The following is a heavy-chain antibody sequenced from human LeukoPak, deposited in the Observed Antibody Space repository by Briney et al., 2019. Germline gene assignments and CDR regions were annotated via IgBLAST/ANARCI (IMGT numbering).Heavy chain of an antibody. Sequence: SETLSLTCTVSGGSISSYYWSWIRQPPGKGLEWIGYIYYSGSTNYNPSLKSRVTISVDTSKNQFSLKLSSVTAADTAVYYCARRVENRSSFHWFDPWGQGTLVTVSS. CDR2: IYYSGST. D-gene: IGHD6-13*01. J-gene: IGHJ5*02. CDR1: GGSISSYY. V-gene: IGHV4-59*01. CDR3: ARRVENRSSFHWFDP.